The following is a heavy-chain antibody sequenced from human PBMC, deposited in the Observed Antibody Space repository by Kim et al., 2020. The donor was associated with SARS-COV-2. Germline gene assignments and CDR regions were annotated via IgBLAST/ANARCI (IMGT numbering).Heavy chain of an antibody. V-gene: IGHV3-23*01. J-gene: IGHJ5*02. CDR1: GFTFSSYA. CDR3: AKVEGDYGDYESKVWFDP. D-gene: IGHD4-17*01. Sequence: GGSLRLSCAASGFTFSSYAMSWVRQAPGKGLEWVSAISGSGGSTYYADSVKGRFTISRDNSKNTLYLQMNSLRAEDTAVYYCAKVEGDYGDYESKVWFDPWGQGTLVTVSS. CDR2: ISGSGGST.